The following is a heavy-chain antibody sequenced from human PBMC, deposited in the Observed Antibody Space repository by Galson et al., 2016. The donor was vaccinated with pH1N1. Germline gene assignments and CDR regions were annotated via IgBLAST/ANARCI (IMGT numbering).Heavy chain of an antibody. CDR3: AHREVMITNAFDF. CDR1: GFSLNSSGMG. Sequence: PALVKPTQTLTLTCTFSGFSLNSSGMGVGWIRQPPGKALEWLALIYWDDDKRSSPSLKTRLTINKDTSKNQVVLMMTNMDPVDTATYYCAHREVMITNAFDFWGQGTMVTVSS. D-gene: IGHD3-16*01. CDR2: IYWDDDK. J-gene: IGHJ3*01. V-gene: IGHV2-5*02.